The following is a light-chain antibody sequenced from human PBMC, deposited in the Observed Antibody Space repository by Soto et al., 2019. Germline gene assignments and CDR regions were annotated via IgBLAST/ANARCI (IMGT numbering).Light chain of an antibody. V-gene: IGKV3-20*01. CDR3: QQYNKWPLT. Sequence: IMLTQSPGTLSLSPGQRATLSCSARPSLSSSSLAWYQQKPCQAPRLLIYRASRRATGIPDRFSGSGPGTDFTFTISSLQSEDFALYYCQQYNKWPLTFGGGTKVDI. CDR2: RAS. CDR1: PSLSSSS. J-gene: IGKJ4*01.